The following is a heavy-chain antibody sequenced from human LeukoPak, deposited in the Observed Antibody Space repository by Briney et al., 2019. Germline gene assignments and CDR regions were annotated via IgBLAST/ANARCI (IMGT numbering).Heavy chain of an antibody. D-gene: IGHD4-11*01. CDR3: AREVNKAWYFDY. Sequence: VASVKVSCKASGGTFSSYAISWVRQAPGQGLEWMGGIIPIFGTANYAQKFQGRVTITADESTSTAYMELSSLRSEDTAVYYCAREVNKAWYFDYWGQGTLVTVSS. J-gene: IGHJ4*02. V-gene: IGHV1-69*13. CDR1: GGTFSSYA. CDR2: IIPIFGTA.